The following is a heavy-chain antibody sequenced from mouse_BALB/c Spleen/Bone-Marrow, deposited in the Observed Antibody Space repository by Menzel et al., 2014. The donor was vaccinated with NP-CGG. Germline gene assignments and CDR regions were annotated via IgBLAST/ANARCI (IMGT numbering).Heavy chain of an antibody. CDR2: ISSGSSTI. CDR3: ARYGYYDAMDY. V-gene: IGHV5-17*02. D-gene: IGHD2-2*01. J-gene: IGHJ4*01. CDR1: GFTFSSFG. Sequence: EVMLVESVGGLVQPGGSRKLSCAASGFTFSSFGMHWVRQAPEKGLEWVAYISSGSSTIYYADTVKGRFTISRDNPKNTLFLQMTSLRSEDTAMYYCARYGYYDAMDYWGQGTSVTVSS.